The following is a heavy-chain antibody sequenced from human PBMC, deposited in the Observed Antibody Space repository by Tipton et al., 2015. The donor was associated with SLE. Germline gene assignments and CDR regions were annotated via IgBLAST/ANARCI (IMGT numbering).Heavy chain of an antibody. V-gene: IGHV4-38-2*01. CDR1: GSSVSSGYS. CDR3: ARAWGIEEGLRGRSYFDF. CDR2: FSDSGEKT. Sequence: TLSLTCAVSGSSVSSGYSWAWIRQPPGKGLEWIGSFSDSGEKTYYNPSLESRVTISVDTSKIQFSLRLTSVTAADTAVYYCARAWGIEEGLRGRSYFDFWGQGTLVTVSS. D-gene: IGHD6-13*01. J-gene: IGHJ4*02.